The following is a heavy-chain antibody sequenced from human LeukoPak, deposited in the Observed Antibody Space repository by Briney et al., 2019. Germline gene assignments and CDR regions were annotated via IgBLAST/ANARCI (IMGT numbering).Heavy chain of an antibody. CDR3: ARETSHYSGYDSGYY. D-gene: IGHD5-12*01. CDR2: ISYDGSNK. V-gene: IGHV3-30*04. J-gene: IGHJ4*02. Sequence: GGSLRLSCAASGITFSSYAMHWVRQAPGKGLEWVAVISYDGSNKYYADSVKGRFTISRDNAKNSLYLQMNSLRAEDTAVYYCARETSHYSGYDSGYYWGQGTLVTVSS. CDR1: GITFSSYA.